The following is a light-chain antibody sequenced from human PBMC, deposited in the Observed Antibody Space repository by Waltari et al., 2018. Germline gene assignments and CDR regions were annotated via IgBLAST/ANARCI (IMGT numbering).Light chain of an antibody. J-gene: IGLJ2*01. CDR3: MIWHNSDVV. Sequence: QAVLTQPSSLSASPGASASPTCTLRSAINVGPYMIYCYQQRPGSPPPSLLRYKSDSDKQQGSGVPSRFSGSKDASANAGILLISGLQSEDEADYYCMIWHNSDVVFGGGTKLTVL. V-gene: IGLV5-45*03. CDR2: YKSDSDK. CDR1: SAINVGPYM.